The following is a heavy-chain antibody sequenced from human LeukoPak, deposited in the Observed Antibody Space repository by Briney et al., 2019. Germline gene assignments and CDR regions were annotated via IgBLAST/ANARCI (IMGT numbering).Heavy chain of an antibody. CDR1: GFTFSSYG. D-gene: IGHD2/OR15-2a*01. V-gene: IGHV3-30*18. Sequence: GGSLRLSCAASGFTFSSYGMHWVRQAPGKGLEWVAVISYDGSNKYYADSVKGRFTISRDNSKNTLYLQMNSLRAEDTAVYYCAKDTWRYDYWGQGTLVTVSS. CDR3: AKDTWRYDY. CDR2: ISYDGSNK. J-gene: IGHJ4*02.